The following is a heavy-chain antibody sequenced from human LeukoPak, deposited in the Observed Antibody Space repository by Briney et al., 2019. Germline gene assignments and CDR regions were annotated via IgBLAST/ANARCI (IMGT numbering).Heavy chain of an antibody. J-gene: IGHJ4*02. D-gene: IGHD3-9*01. V-gene: IGHV1-69*13. CDR1: GGTFSSYA. Sequence: GASVKVSCKASGGTFSSYAISWVRQAPGQGLEWMGGIIPIFGTANYAQKFQGRVTITADVSTSTAYMELSSLRSEDTAVYYCARHAPPDNYFDCWGQGTLVTVSS. CDR3: ARHAPPDNYFDC. CDR2: IIPIFGTA.